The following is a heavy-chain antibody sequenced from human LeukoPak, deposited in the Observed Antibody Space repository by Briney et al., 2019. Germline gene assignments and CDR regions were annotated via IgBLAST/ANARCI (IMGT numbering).Heavy chain of an antibody. CDR2: IYYSGST. Sequence: PSETLSLTCTVSGGSISSYYWSWIRQPPGKGLEWIGNIYYSGSTNYNPSLKSRVTISVDTSKNQFSLKLSSVTAADTAVYYCARAGGSYCGGHPYYFDYWGQGTLVTVSS. J-gene: IGHJ4*02. CDR3: ARAGGSYCGGHPYYFDY. V-gene: IGHV4-59*01. CDR1: GGSISSYY. D-gene: IGHD1-26*01.